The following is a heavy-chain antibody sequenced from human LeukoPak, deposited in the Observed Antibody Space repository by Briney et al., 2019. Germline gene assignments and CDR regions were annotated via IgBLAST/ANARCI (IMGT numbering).Heavy chain of an antibody. CDR2: ISSSGSTI. V-gene: IGHV3-11*04. CDR3: AELGITMIGGV. J-gene: IGHJ6*04. D-gene: IGHD3-10*02. Sequence: LSLTCTVSGGSISNYYWGWVRQAPGKGLEWVSYISSSGSTIYYADSVKGRFTISKDNAKNSLYLQMNSLRAEDTAVYYCAELGITMIGGVWGKGTTVTISS. CDR1: GGSISNYY.